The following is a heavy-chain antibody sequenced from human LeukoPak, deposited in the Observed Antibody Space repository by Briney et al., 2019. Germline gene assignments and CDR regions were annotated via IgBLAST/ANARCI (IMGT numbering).Heavy chain of an antibody. J-gene: IGHJ4*02. Sequence: GGSLRLSCAASEFTLSDYVMHWVRQPPGKGLEWVALMLYDGNKSYADSLKGRFTISRDSSKNTLYLQLNSLRAEDTALYYCAREWTYSSGWTAPGYWGQGTQVTVSS. CDR2: MLYDGNK. V-gene: IGHV3-30*04. D-gene: IGHD6-19*01. CDR1: EFTLSDYV. CDR3: AREWTYSSGWTAPGY.